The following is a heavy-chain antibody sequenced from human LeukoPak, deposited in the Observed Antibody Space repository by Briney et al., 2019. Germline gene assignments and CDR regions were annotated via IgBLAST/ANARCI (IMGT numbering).Heavy chain of an antibody. Sequence: WASVKVSCKASGYTFTGYYMHWVRQAPGQGLEWMGRINPNSGGTNYAQKFQGRVTMTRDTSISTAYMELSRLRSDDTAVYYCARDLCYYDSSGCDAFDIWGQGTMVTVSS. D-gene: IGHD3-22*01. J-gene: IGHJ3*02. CDR3: ARDLCYYDSSGCDAFDI. V-gene: IGHV1-2*06. CDR1: GYTFTGYY. CDR2: INPNSGGT.